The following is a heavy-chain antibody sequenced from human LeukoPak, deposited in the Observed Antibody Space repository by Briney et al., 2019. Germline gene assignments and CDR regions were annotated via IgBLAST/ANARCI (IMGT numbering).Heavy chain of an antibody. D-gene: IGHD1-26*01. J-gene: IGHJ6*02. CDR1: GFTFSSYA. CDR2: ISGSGGST. CDR3: ARSPRWVLPYYYYGMDV. V-gene: IGHV3-23*01. Sequence: GGSLRLSCAASGFTFSSYAMSWVRQAPGKGLEWVSAISGSGGSTYYADSVKGRFTISRDNAKNSLYLQMNSLRAEDTAVYYCARSPRWVLPYYYYGMDVWGQGTTVTVSS.